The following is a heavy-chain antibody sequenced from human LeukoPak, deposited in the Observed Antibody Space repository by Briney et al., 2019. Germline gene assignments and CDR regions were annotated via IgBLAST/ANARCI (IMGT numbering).Heavy chain of an antibody. CDR2: IYTSGST. J-gene: IGHJ4*02. CDR1: GGSISSGSYY. V-gene: IGHV4-61*02. Sequence: SQTLSLTCTVSGGSISSGSYYWSWIRQPAGKGLEWIGRIYTSGSTNYNPSLKSRVTISVDTSKNQFSLKLSSVTAADTAVYYCARGDGQLGPLFDYWGQGTLVTVSS. D-gene: IGHD6-6*01. CDR3: ARGDGQLGPLFDY.